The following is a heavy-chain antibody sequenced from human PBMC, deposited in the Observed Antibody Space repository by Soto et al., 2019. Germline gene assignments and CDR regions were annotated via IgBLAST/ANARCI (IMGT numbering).Heavy chain of an antibody. CDR1: GFTFSSYA. V-gene: IGHV3-23*01. J-gene: IGHJ6*02. Sequence: GGSLRLSCAASGFTFSSYAMSWVRQAPGKGLEWVSAISGSGGSTYYADSVKGRFTISRDNSKNTLYLQMNSLRAEDTAVYYCAKDKGYGDYDLDYYYGMDVWGQGTTVTVSS. CDR3: AKDKGYGDYDLDYYYGMDV. CDR2: ISGSGGST. D-gene: IGHD4-17*01.